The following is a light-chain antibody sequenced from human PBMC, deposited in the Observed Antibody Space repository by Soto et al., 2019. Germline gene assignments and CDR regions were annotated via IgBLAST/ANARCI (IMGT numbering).Light chain of an antibody. CDR3: QQRSDWPLT. V-gene: IGKV3-11*01. CDR1: QSVNST. J-gene: IGKJ1*01. CDR2: DAS. Sequence: EIVLTQSPATLSLSPGEESTLPCRASQSVNSTFAWYQKKPGQAPRLLIYDASSRATGIPARFSVSGSGTEVTITVSSLEPEDFAVYYCQQRSDWPLTFGQRTKVEIK.